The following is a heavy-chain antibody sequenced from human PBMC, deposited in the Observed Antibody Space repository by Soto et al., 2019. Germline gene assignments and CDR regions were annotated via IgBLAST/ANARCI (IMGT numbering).Heavy chain of an antibody. Sequence: EVQLVESGGGLVQPGGSLRLSCAASGFTFSSYEVNWVRQAPGKGLEWVSYISSSGNTIYYADSVKGRFTISRDNAKNSLYLQMNSLRAEDTAVYYCAREDSIAARPFDYRGQGTLVTVSS. D-gene: IGHD6-6*01. CDR1: GFTFSSYE. J-gene: IGHJ4*02. CDR2: ISSSGNTI. V-gene: IGHV3-48*03. CDR3: AREDSIAARPFDY.